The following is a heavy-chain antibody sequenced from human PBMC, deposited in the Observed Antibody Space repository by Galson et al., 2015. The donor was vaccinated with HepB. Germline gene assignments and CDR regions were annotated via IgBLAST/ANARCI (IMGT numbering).Heavy chain of an antibody. CDR3: ARGFDDYGPPNY. V-gene: IGHV3-21*01. D-gene: IGHD4-17*01. CDR1: GFYFSSYS. CDR2: ITTYNYK. Sequence: SLRLSCAASGFYFSSYSMTWVRQAPGKGLEWVSSITTYNYKYQADSLKGRFTIYRDNAKNSLYLQMNSLRAEDTAVYYCARGFDDYGPPNYWGQGTLVTVSS. J-gene: IGHJ4*02.